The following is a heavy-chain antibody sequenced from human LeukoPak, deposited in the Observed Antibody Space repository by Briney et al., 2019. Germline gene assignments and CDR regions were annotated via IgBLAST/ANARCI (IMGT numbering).Heavy chain of an antibody. Sequence: GGSLRLSCAASGFTFSSYAMGCVRQAPGKGLEWVSLITGSGGSTFYADSVKGRFTISRDNSKSTLYLQMNSLRAEDTAVYYCARDSRDIAWYFDFWGQGTLVTVSS. CDR1: GFTFSSYA. D-gene: IGHD2-15*01. J-gene: IGHJ4*02. CDR2: ITGSGGST. V-gene: IGHV3-23*01. CDR3: ARDSRDIAWYFDF.